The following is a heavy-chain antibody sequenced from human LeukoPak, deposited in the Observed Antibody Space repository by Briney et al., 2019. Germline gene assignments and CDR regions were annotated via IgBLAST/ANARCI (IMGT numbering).Heavy chain of an antibody. Sequence: ASVKVSCKASGYTFTSYYMHWVRQAPGQGLEWMGIINPSGGSTSYAQKFQGRVTMTRDTSTSTVYMELSSLRSEDTAVYYCARDRGSGWYGGVFDYWGQGTLVTVSS. D-gene: IGHD6-19*01. CDR2: INPSGGST. V-gene: IGHV1-46*01. CDR3: ARDRGSGWYGGVFDY. J-gene: IGHJ4*02. CDR1: GYTFTSYY.